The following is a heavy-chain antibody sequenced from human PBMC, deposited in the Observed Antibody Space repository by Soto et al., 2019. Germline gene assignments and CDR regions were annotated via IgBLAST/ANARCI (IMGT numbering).Heavy chain of an antibody. CDR3: ATTYYCDTIDYPFDPFDL. Sequence: QVHLVQSGAEVKKPGASVKVSCKASGYTFTAYPMHWVRQAPGQSLEWMGWINATNGNTKYSQKLQGRVTITRDTSASTAYMELTSLRSEDTAVYYCATTYYCDTIDYPFDPFDLWGQGTMVTVSS. CDR2: INATNGNT. CDR1: GYTFTAYP. D-gene: IGHD3-22*01. V-gene: IGHV1-3*01. J-gene: IGHJ3*01.